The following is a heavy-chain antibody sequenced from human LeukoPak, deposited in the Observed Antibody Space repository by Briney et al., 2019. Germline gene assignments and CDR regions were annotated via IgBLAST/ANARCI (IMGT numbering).Heavy chain of an antibody. D-gene: IGHD3-3*02. CDR3: AREHFTYYHYMDV. CDR1: GFPFSRYS. Sequence: GGSLRLSCAASGFPFSRYSMNWVRQAPGKGLEWISYISDSSTAIYYADSVKGRFTISRDSGKNSLDLQMNSLRGEDTAVYYCAREHFTYYHYMDVWGKGTTVTVSS. J-gene: IGHJ6*03. CDR2: ISDSSTAI. V-gene: IGHV3-48*01.